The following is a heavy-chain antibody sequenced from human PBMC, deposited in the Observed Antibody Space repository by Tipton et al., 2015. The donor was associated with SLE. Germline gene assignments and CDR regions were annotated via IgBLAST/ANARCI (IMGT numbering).Heavy chain of an antibody. D-gene: IGHD2-21*01. Sequence: QVQLVQSGAEVKKPGASVKVSCNTSGNTFAGYYVNWLRQAPGQGLEWMGRINPNSGVTDYARNFQGRVTMTRDTSMNTVHMELPSLISDDPAIYYCARGGDCYPATACFFDPWGQGTLVTVSS. J-gene: IGHJ5*02. CDR3: ARGGDCYPATACFFDP. V-gene: IGHV1-2*06. CDR2: INPNSGVT. CDR1: GNTFAGYY.